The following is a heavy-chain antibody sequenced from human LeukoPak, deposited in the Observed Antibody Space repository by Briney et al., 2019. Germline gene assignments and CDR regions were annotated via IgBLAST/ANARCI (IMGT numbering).Heavy chain of an antibody. Sequence: SETLSLTCTVSGGSISSSRYYWSWIRQPPGKGLEWIGYIYYSGSTNYNPSLKSRVTISVDTSKNQFSLKLSSVTAADTAMYYCASNDGSGRYRLDYWGQGTLVTVSS. CDR3: ASNDGSGRYRLDY. D-gene: IGHD3-10*01. J-gene: IGHJ4*02. V-gene: IGHV4-61*01. CDR1: GGSISSSRYY. CDR2: IYYSGST.